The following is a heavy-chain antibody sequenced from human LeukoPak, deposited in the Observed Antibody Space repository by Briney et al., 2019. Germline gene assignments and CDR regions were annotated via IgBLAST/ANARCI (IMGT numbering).Heavy chain of an antibody. J-gene: IGHJ6*03. Sequence: SVKVSCNASGGTFSSYAISWVRQAPGQGLEWMGGIIPIFGTANYAQKFQGRVTITADESTSTAYMELSSLRSEDTAVYYCARDMLGYYYYYMDVWGKGTTVTVSS. CDR1: GGTFSSYA. D-gene: IGHD3-10*02. CDR3: ARDMLGYYYYYMDV. CDR2: IIPIFGTA. V-gene: IGHV1-69*13.